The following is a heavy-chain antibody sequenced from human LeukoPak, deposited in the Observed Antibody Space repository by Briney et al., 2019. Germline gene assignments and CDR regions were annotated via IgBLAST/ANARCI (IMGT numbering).Heavy chain of an antibody. V-gene: IGHV3-9*01. CDR3: AKDISGYFNVIDF. CDR2: INWKSNDV. CDR1: GFTFDDYA. Sequence: PGGSLRLSCVASGFTFDDYAMHWVRQGPGKGLEWVSGINWKSNDVGYADSVKGRFTISRDNAKNSVYLQMNSLRAEDTAFYYCAKDISGYFNVIDFWGQGTLVTASS. J-gene: IGHJ4*02. D-gene: IGHD3-22*01.